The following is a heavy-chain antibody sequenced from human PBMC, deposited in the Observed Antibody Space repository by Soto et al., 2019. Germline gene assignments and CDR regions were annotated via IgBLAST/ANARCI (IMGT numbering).Heavy chain of an antibody. CDR3: ASSRYGSTFYDY. CDR1: GGSISSGDYY. V-gene: IGHV4-30-4*01. Sequence: QVQLQESGPGLVKPSQTLSLTCTVSGGSISSGDYYWSWIRQPPGKGLEWIGYIYYSGSTYYNPSIKRRLTISVDTSKNQFSLKLSSVTAADTAVYYCASSRYGSTFYDYWGQGTLVTVSS. J-gene: IGHJ4*02. D-gene: IGHD2-2*01. CDR2: IYYSGST.